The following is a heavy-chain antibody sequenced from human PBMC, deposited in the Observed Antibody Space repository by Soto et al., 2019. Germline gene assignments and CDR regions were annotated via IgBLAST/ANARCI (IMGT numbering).Heavy chain of an antibody. D-gene: IGHD5-12*01. V-gene: IGHV6-1*01. Sequence: QVQLKQSGPGLVKPSQTLSLTCAISGDSVSSNSAAWNWIRQSPSRGLEWLGRKYYGSKWYNDYPVSVKSRITINPDTSKNQFSLQLSSVPPEDTAVYYCARGNSDYGYLFDYWGQGTLVTVSS. CDR1: GDSVSSNSAA. CDR3: ARGNSDYGYLFDY. CDR2: KYYGSKWYN. J-gene: IGHJ4*02.